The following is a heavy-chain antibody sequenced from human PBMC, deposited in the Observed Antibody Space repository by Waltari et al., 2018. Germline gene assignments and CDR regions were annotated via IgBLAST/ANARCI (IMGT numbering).Heavy chain of an antibody. V-gene: IGHV4-59*01. D-gene: IGHD3-16*02. CDR2: IYYSGRT. Sequence: QVQLQESGPGLVKPSETLSLTCTVSGGSISSYYWSWIRQPPGKGLEWIGYIYYSGRTNYNPSLRSRVTISVDTSKNQFSLKLSSVTAADTAVYYCARGGDGENYDYIWGSYREYYFDYWGQGTLVTVSS. CDR1: GGSISSYY. CDR3: ARGGDGENYDYIWGSYREYYFDY. J-gene: IGHJ4*02.